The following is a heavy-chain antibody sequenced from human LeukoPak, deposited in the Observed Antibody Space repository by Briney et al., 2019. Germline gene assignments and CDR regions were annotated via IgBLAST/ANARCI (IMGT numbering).Heavy chain of an antibody. J-gene: IGHJ4*02. Sequence: SVKVSCKASGGTFSSYAISWVRQAPGQGLEWMGRITPILGIANYAQKFQGRVTITADKSTSTAYMELSSLRSEDTAVYYCARGTTTPSGGLYWGQGTLVTVSS. CDR1: GGTFSSYA. V-gene: IGHV1-69*04. D-gene: IGHD2/OR15-2a*01. CDR2: ITPILGIA. CDR3: ARGTTTPSGGLY.